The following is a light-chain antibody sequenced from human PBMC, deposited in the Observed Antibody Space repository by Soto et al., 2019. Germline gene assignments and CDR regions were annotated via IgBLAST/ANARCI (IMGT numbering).Light chain of an antibody. CDR2: GAS. CDR1: QSFSTGR. CDR3: QQYAGSPET. Sequence: EIVLTQSPGTLSLSPGERATLSCRASQSFSTGRLAWYQQKPGQAPRLLVYGASTRATGCPDRFSGSGSGTDFTLTINRLEPEDFAVYYCQQYAGSPETFGQGTKVDIK. J-gene: IGKJ1*01. V-gene: IGKV3-20*01.